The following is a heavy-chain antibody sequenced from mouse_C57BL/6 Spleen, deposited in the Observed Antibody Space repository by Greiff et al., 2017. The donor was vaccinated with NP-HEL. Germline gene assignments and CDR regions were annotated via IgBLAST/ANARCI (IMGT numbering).Heavy chain of an antibody. CDR3: ARDGSTAQATRAMDY. CDR2: ISDGGSYT. CDR1: GFTFSSYA. V-gene: IGHV5-4*01. Sequence: EVQGVESGGGLVKPGGSLKLSCAASGFTFSSYAMSWVRQTPEKRLEWVATISDGGSYTYYPDNVKGRFTISRDNAKNNLYLQMSHLKSEDTAMYYCARDGSTAQATRAMDYWGQGTSVTVSS. J-gene: IGHJ4*01. D-gene: IGHD3-2*02.